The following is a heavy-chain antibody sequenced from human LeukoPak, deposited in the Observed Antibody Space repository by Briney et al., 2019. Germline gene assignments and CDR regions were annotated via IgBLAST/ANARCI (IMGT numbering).Heavy chain of an antibody. J-gene: IGHJ5*02. CDR3: AESQDIVVVPAAMGQA. CDR1: GFTFSSYA. V-gene: IGHV3-23*01. CDR2: ISGSGGST. D-gene: IGHD2-2*01. Sequence: PGGSLRLSCAASGFTFSSYAMSWVRQAPGKGLEWVSAISGSGGSTYYADSVKGRFTISRDNSKNTLYLQMNSLRAEDTAVYYCAESQDIVVVPAAMGQAWGQGTLVTVSS.